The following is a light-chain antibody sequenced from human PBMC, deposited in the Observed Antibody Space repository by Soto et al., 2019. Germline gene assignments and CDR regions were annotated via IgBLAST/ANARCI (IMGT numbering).Light chain of an antibody. V-gene: IGKV3D-15*01. CDR2: GAS. CDR1: QSVSGN. Sequence: EIVMTQSPATLSVSPGERATLSCRASQSVSGNLAWYQQKPGQAPRLLIYGASTRATGIPARFSGSGSGTEVTLTIHSLQSEDFAVYYCQQYNNWPPTFGQGTKVEIK. J-gene: IGKJ1*01. CDR3: QQYNNWPPT.